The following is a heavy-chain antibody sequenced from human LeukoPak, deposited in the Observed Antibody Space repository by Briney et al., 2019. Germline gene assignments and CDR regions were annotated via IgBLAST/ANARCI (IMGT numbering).Heavy chain of an antibody. D-gene: IGHD1-1*01. CDR1: GFTFSSYG. CDR3: ARDQRATASTGSYFDY. Sequence: PGGSLRLSCAASGFTFSSYGMNWVRQAPGKGLEWVSSVSSSSSYIYYADSVKGRFTISRDNAKNSLSLQMNSLRAEDTAVYYCARDQRATASTGSYFDYWGQGPLVSVSS. CDR2: VSSSSSYI. J-gene: IGHJ4*02. V-gene: IGHV3-21*01.